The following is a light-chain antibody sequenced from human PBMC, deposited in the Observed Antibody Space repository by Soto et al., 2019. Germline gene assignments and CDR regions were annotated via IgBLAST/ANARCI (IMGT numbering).Light chain of an antibody. J-gene: IGKJ3*01. Sequence: EIVLTQSPGTLSLSPGERATLSCRASQSVSSSYLAWYQQKPGQTPRLLFYGASSRATGIPDRFSGSGSGTDFTLTFSRLEPEDFAVYYCQQYGSSPFTFGPGTKVDIK. V-gene: IGKV3-20*01. CDR2: GAS. CDR3: QQYGSSPFT. CDR1: QSVSSSY.